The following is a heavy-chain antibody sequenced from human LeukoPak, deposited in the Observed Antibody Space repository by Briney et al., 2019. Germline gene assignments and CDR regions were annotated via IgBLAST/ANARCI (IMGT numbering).Heavy chain of an antibody. Sequence: ASVKVSCKASGYTFTSYDINWVRQATGQGLEWMGWMNPNSGNTGYAQKFQGRVTITRNTSISTAYMELSSLRSEDTAVYYCARGRYDILTGYSWYFDYWGQGTLVTVSS. CDR2: MNPNSGNT. J-gene: IGHJ4*02. CDR1: GYTFTSYD. D-gene: IGHD3-9*01. CDR3: ARGRYDILTGYSWYFDY. V-gene: IGHV1-8*03.